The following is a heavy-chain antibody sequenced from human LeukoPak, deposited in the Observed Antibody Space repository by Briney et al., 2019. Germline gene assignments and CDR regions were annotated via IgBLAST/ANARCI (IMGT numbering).Heavy chain of an antibody. CDR2: INHSGST. D-gene: IGHD2-2*02. CDR3: ATDCSSISCHSKRGFDP. CDR1: GGSFSGYY. Sequence: SETLSLTCAVYGGSFSGYYWSWIRQPPGKGLEWIGEINHSGSTNYNPSLKSRVTISVDTSKNQFSLKLSSVTAADTAVYYCATDCSSISCHSKRGFDPWGQGTLVTVSS. J-gene: IGHJ5*02. V-gene: IGHV4-34*01.